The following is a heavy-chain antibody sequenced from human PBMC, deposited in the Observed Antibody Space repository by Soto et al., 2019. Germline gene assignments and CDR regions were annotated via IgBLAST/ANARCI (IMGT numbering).Heavy chain of an antibody. D-gene: IGHD1-26*01. CDR1: GYTFRNYG. CDR3: ARYRQWEPLLY. J-gene: IGHJ4*02. V-gene: IGHV1-18*01. Sequence: QVQLVQYGSEVKKPGASVRVTCKASGYTFRNYGISWVREAPGQGLEWMGWVSAYNRNSNYAQKFEDRVIMTADTATSTAYLELRGLRSDDTAIYYCARYRQWEPLLYWGQGTLVTVSS. CDR2: VSAYNRNS.